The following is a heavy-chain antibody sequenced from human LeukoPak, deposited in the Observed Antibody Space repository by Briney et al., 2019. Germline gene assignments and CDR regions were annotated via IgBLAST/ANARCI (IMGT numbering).Heavy chain of an antibody. CDR2: ISYDGSNK. D-gene: IGHD3-10*01. V-gene: IGHV3-30-3*01. J-gene: IGHJ6*02. CDR3: ARAGGSGTLYYYGMDV. Sequence: PGGSLRLSCGASGFTFSSYAMHWVRQAPGKGLEGVAVISYDGSNKYYADSVKGRFTISRDNSKNTLYLQMNSLRAEDTAVYYCARAGGSGTLYYYGMDVWGQGTTVTVSS. CDR1: GFTFSSYA.